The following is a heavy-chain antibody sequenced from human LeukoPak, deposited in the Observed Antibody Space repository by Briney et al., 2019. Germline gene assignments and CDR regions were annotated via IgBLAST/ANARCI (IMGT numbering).Heavy chain of an antibody. J-gene: IGHJ4*02. Sequence: SETLSLTCTVSGGSISSSSYHWGWIRQPPGKGLEWIGSIYYSGSTYYNPSLKSRVTISVDTSKNQFSLKLSSVTAADTAVYYCASFGFWSGYYGFDYWGQGTLVTVSS. CDR3: ASFGFWSGYYGFDY. CDR2: IYYSGST. CDR1: GGSISSSSYH. D-gene: IGHD3-3*01. V-gene: IGHV4-39*01.